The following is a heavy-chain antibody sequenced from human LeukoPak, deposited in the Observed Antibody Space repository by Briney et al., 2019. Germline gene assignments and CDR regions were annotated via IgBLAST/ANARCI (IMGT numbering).Heavy chain of an antibody. V-gene: IGHV3-21*01. CDR2: ISSSSSYI. CDR3: ARESLPIVVVPAAIGY. J-gene: IGHJ4*02. CDR1: GFTLSSYS. D-gene: IGHD2-2*01. Sequence: GGSLRLSCAASGFTLSSYSMNWVRQAPGKGLEWVSSISSSSSYIYYADSVKGRFTISRDNAKNSLYLQMNSLRAEDTAVYYCARESLPIVVVPAAIGYWGQGTLVTVSS.